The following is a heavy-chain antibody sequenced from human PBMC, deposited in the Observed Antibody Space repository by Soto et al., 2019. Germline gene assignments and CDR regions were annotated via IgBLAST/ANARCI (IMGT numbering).Heavy chain of an antibody. CDR2: IWYDGSNK. J-gene: IGHJ4*02. D-gene: IGHD3-22*01. CDR1: GFTFSSYG. Sequence: GGSLRLSCAASGFTFSSYGMHWVRQAPGKGLEWVAVIWYDGSNKYYADSVKGRFTISRDNSKNTLYLQMNSLGAEDTAVYYCARDVDYYYDSSGYSAFGYWGQGTLVTVSS. V-gene: IGHV3-33*01. CDR3: ARDVDYYYDSSGYSAFGY.